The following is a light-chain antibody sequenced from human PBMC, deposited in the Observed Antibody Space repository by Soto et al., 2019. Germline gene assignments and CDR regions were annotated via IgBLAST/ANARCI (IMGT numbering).Light chain of an antibody. CDR2: LGS. Sequence: DIVMSQSPVTLPVTPGEPASISCRSSQSLLNYKGYVYLDWYVQKPGQSPQLLIYLGSNRASGVPDRFSSRVSGTDFTLEISRVEAEYVGIYYCMQALQIPMTVGGGPMVDI. CDR1: QSLLNYKGYVY. J-gene: IGKJ4*01. V-gene: IGKV2-28*01. CDR3: MQALQIPMT.